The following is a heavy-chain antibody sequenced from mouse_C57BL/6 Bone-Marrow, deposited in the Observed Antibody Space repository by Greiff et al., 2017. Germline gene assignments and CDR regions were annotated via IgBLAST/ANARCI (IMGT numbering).Heavy chain of an antibody. CDR2: IYPGSGST. CDR1: GYTFTSYW. V-gene: IGHV1-55*01. D-gene: IGHD1-1*01. CDR3: ARPTEYYYYAMDY. Sequence: VQLQQPGAELVKPGASVKMSCKASGYTFTSYWITWVKQRPGQGLEWIGDIYPGSGSTNYHEKFKSKATLTVDTSSSTAYMQLSSLTSEDSAVDCCARPTEYYYYAMDYWGQGTSVTVSS. J-gene: IGHJ4*01.